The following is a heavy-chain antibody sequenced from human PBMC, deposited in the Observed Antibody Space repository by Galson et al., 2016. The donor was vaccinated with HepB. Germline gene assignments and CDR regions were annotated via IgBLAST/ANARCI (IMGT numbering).Heavy chain of an antibody. V-gene: IGHV4-39*01. J-gene: IGHJ3*01. CDR2: IYYTGNT. D-gene: IGHD6-6*01. Sequence: ETLSLTCNVSGGSIRGSPYYWGWIRQPPGKGLEWIGSIYYTGNTYYNPSLKSRVTIHVDTSKNQVSLKLSSVTAADSAVYYCSRPPSSIAAPSDAFDLWGRGTVVTVSS. CDR1: GGSIRGSPYY. CDR3: SRPPSSIAAPSDAFDL.